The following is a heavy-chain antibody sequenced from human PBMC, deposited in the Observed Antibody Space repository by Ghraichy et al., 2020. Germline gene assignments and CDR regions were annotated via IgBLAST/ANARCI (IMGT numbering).Heavy chain of an antibody. J-gene: IGHJ5*02. Sequence: GGSLRLSCAASGFTFSSYAMSWVRQAPGKGLEWVSAISGSGGSTYYADSVKGRFTISRDNSKNTLYLQMNSLRAEDTAVYYCAKDLSPQWLGENNWFDPWGQGTLVTVSS. CDR1: GFTFSSYA. CDR3: AKDLSPQWLGENNWFDP. D-gene: IGHD6-19*01. CDR2: ISGSGGST. V-gene: IGHV3-23*01.